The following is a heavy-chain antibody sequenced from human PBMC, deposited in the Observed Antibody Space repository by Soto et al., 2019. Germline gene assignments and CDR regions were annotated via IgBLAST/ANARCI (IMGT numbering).Heavy chain of an antibody. Sequence: QVQLVQSGAEVKKPGASVKVSCKASGYSFTSYAMYWVRQAPGQRLEWMGWINAGNGNTKYSQKFQGRVTITRDTSASTAYMELSSLRSEDTAVYYCVRFGGYSGYDSLDYWGQGTLVTVSS. CDR1: GYSFTSYA. J-gene: IGHJ4*02. CDR2: INAGNGNT. D-gene: IGHD5-12*01. CDR3: VRFGGYSGYDSLDY. V-gene: IGHV1-3*01.